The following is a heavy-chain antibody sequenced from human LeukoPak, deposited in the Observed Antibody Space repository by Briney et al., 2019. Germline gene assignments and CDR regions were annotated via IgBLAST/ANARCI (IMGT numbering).Heavy chain of an antibody. CDR2: ISYDGSNK. Sequence: PGGSLRLSCAASGFTFSSYGMHWVRQAPGKGLEWVAVISYDGSNKYYADSVKGRFTISRDNSKNTLYLQMNSLRAEDTAVYYCAKDRRDGYNGAPGDYWGQGTLVTVSS. J-gene: IGHJ4*02. D-gene: IGHD5-24*01. CDR3: AKDRRDGYNGAPGDY. V-gene: IGHV3-30*18. CDR1: GFTFSSYG.